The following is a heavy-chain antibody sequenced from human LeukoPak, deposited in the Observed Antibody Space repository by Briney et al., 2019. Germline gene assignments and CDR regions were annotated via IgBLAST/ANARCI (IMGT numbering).Heavy chain of an antibody. CDR2: ISGSGGST. V-gene: IGHV3-23*01. D-gene: IGHD2-8*01. Sequence: GGSLRLSCAASGFTFTSYAMSWVRLAPGKGLEWVSSISGSGGSTYYADSVKGRFTISRDNSKNTLYLQMNSLRAEDTAVYYCAKDLPNPGTSRHFQYWGQGTLVTVSS. CDR1: GFTFTSYA. J-gene: IGHJ1*01. CDR3: AKDLPNPGTSRHFQY.